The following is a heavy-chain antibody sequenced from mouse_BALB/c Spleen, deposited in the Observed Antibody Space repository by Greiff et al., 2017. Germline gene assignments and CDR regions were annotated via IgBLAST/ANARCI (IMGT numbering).Heavy chain of an antibody. J-gene: IGHJ3*01. D-gene: IGHD2-14*01. CDR3: ARRGNYRYDGGSWFAY. CDR2: ILPGSGST. CDR1: GYTFSSYW. Sequence: QVQLQQSGAELMKPGASVKISCKATGYTFSSYWIEWVKQRPGHGLEWIGEILPGSGSTNYNEKFKGKATFTADTSSNTAYMQLSSLTSEDSAVYDCARRGNYRYDGGSWFAYWGQGTLVTVSA. V-gene: IGHV1-9*01.